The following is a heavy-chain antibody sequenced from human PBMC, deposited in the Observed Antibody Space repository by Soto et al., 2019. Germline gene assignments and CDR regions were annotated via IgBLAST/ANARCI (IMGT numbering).Heavy chain of an antibody. J-gene: IGHJ4*02. V-gene: IGHV1-18*01. CDR3: GRVKSVDLVATIHHFDY. CDR2: ISAYNGNT. D-gene: IGHD5-12*01. CDR1: GYTFTSYG. Sequence: ASVKVSCKASGYTFTSYGISWVRQAPGQGLEWMGWISAYNGNTNYAQKLQGRVTMTTDTSTSTAYMALRSLRSDDTAVYYCGRVKSVDLVATIHHFDYCGQGPLVTVSS.